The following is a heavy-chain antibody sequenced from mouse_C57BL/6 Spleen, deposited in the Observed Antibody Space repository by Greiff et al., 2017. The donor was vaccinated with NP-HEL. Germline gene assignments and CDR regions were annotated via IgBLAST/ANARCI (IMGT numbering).Heavy chain of an antibody. D-gene: IGHD2-3*01. Sequence: QVQLQQPGAELVRPGSSVKLSCKASGYTFTSYWMDWVKQRPGQGLEWIGNLYPSDSETHYNQKFKDKATLTVDKSSSTAYMQLSSLTSEDSAVYYCARWRRWEGFDYWGQGTTLTVSS. CDR1: GYTFTSYW. V-gene: IGHV1-61*01. CDR2: LYPSDSET. CDR3: ARWRRWEGFDY. J-gene: IGHJ2*01.